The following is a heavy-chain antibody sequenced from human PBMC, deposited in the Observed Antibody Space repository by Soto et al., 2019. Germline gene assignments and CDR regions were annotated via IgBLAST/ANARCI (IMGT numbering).Heavy chain of an antibody. CDR3: ARVRDFWSGYYYFDY. V-gene: IGHV4-30-4*02. CDR1: GGSISSGDYY. CDR2: IYYSGST. Sequence: PSETLSLTCTVSGGSISSGDYYWSWIRQPPGKGLEWIGYIYYSGSTYYNPSLKSRVTISVDTSKNQFSLKLSSVTAADTAVYYCARVRDFWSGYYYFDYWGQGTLVTVSS. D-gene: IGHD3-3*01. J-gene: IGHJ4*02.